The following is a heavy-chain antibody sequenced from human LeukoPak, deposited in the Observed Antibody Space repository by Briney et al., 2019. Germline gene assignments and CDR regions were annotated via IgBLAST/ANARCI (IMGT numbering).Heavy chain of an antibody. J-gene: IGHJ5*02. CDR2: IYYSGST. Sequence: PSETLSLTCTVSGGSISSYYWSWIRQPPGKGLEWIGYIYYSGSTNYNPSLKSRVTISVDTSKNQFSLKLSSVTAADTAVYYCARDFRANYYDSSGYTLYNWFDPWGQGTLVTVSS. D-gene: IGHD3-22*01. CDR1: GGSISSYY. CDR3: ARDFRANYYDSSGYTLYNWFDP. V-gene: IGHV4-59*01.